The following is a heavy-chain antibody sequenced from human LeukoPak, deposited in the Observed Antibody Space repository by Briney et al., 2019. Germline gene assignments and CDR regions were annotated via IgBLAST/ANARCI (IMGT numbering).Heavy chain of an antibody. CDR3: ARVPWTTVTNY. J-gene: IGHJ4*02. CDR2: ISSSSSYI. Sequence: GGSLRLSCAASGFTFSSYSMNWVRQAPGKGLEWVSTISSSSSYIYYADSVKGRFTISRDDAKNSLYLQMNSLRAEDTAVYYCARVPWTTVTNYWGQGTLVTVSS. D-gene: IGHD4-11*01. CDR1: GFTFSSYS. V-gene: IGHV3-21*01.